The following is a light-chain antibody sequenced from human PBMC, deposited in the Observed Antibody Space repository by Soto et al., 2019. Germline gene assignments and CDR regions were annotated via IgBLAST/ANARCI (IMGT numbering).Light chain of an antibody. CDR3: QHYSSSPPEFT. V-gene: IGKV3-20*01. Sequence: IGVTESPGNLSFSPGGKATLSCRARQRVSSRYLARHQQRPCQAPRLLIFGASFRATGIPDRFSGSGSWTDFTLTISRLEPEDFAVYYCQHYSSSPPEFTFGPGTKVDSK. CDR1: QRVSSRY. CDR2: GAS. J-gene: IGKJ3*01.